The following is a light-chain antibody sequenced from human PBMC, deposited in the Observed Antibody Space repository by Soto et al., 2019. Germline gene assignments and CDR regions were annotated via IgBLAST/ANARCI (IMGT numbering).Light chain of an antibody. CDR2: KAS. CDR1: QSISSW. Sequence: DIQMTQSPSTLSASVGDRVTITCRASQSISSWLAWYQQKPGKAPKLLIYKASSLETGVRSRFSGSGSGTEFTLTISSLQPDDFATYYCQQYNSYPYTFGQGTKLEIK. J-gene: IGKJ2*01. CDR3: QQYNSYPYT. V-gene: IGKV1-5*03.